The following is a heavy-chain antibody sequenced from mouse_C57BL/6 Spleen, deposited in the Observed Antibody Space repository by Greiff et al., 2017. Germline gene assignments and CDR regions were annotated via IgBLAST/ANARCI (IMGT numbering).Heavy chain of an antibody. J-gene: IGHJ2*01. D-gene: IGHD2-10*02. CDR3: ARAGVWFDY. Sequence: VKLVESDAGLVKPGASVKISCKVSGFTFTDHTIHWMRQTPEQGLEWIGYIYPRDDSSKYPATFKVKATLAADKSSSTAYMQLNSLTSEDSAVYFCARAGVWFDYWGQGTTLTVSA. CDR1: GFTFTDHT. V-gene: IGHV1-78*01. CDR2: IYPRDDSS.